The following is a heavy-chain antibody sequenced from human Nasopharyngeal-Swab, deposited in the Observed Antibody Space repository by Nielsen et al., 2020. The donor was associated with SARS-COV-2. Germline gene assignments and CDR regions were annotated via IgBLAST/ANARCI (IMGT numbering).Heavy chain of an antibody. CDR3: AKEGKYVWGSYRYPDY. CDR2: ISGSGGST. J-gene: IGHJ4*02. V-gene: IGHV3-23*01. Sequence: GESLKISCAASGFTFSSYAMSWVRQAPGKGLEWVSAISGSGGSTHYADSVKGRFTISRDNSKNTLYLQMNSLRAEDTAVYYCAKEGKYVWGSYRYPDYWGQGTLVTVSS. CDR1: GFTFSSYA. D-gene: IGHD3-16*02.